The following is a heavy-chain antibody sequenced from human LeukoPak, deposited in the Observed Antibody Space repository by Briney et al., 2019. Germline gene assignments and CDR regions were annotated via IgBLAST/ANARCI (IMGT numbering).Heavy chain of an antibody. D-gene: IGHD2-8*01. CDR2: ISSSSSYI. Sequence: GGSLRLSCAASGFTFSSYSMNWLRQAPGKGLEWVSSISSSSSYIYYADSVKGRFTISRDNAKNSLYLQMNSLRAEDTAVYYCARDGRSHCTNGVCYYYENDAFDIWGQGTMVTVSS. V-gene: IGHV3-21*01. CDR1: GFTFSSYS. J-gene: IGHJ3*02. CDR3: ARDGRSHCTNGVCYYYENDAFDI.